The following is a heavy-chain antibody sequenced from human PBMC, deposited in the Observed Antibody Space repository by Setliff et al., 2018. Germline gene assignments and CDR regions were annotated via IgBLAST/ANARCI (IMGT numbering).Heavy chain of an antibody. D-gene: IGHD3-22*01. Sequence: PGESLKISCKASGYNFLDYWIGWVRQMPGKGLEWMGIIYPDDSDTRYGPSVQGPFTISADKSISTAYLQWSSLKASDTAFYYCARRRRFDSGGPRSPWYFDLWGRGTLVTVSS. CDR2: IYPDDSDT. CDR1: GYNFLDYW. V-gene: IGHV5-51*01. CDR3: ARRRRFDSGGPRSPWYFDL. J-gene: IGHJ2*01.